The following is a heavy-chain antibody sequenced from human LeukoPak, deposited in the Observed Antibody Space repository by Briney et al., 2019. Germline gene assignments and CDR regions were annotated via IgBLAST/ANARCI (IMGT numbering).Heavy chain of an antibody. D-gene: IGHD5-12*01. J-gene: IGHJ5*02. CDR2: IKQDGSEK. CDR1: GFTFSDYY. Sequence: GGSLRLSCAASGFTFSDYYMSWIRQAPGKGLEWVANIKQDGSEKYYVDSVKGRFTISRDNAKNSLYLQMNSLRAEDTAVYYCARDVSGYGPFDPWGQGTLVTVSS. V-gene: IGHV3-7*01. CDR3: ARDVSGYGPFDP.